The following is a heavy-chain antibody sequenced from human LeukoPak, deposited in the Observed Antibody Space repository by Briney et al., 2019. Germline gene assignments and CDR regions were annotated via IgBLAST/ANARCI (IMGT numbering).Heavy chain of an antibody. CDR1: GLTFSSYD. D-gene: IGHD1-1*01. J-gene: IGHJ3*02. CDR3: VLGAYWNDDKNAFHI. Sequence: GGSLRLSCAASGLTFSSYDMHWIRQAPGKGLEWVSSIGATGDTYYAGSVKGRFTISRENAKKSLYLQMSSLSAEDTAVYFCVLGAYWNDDKNAFHIWGQGQWSPSLQ. V-gene: IGHV3-13*01. CDR2: IGATGDT.